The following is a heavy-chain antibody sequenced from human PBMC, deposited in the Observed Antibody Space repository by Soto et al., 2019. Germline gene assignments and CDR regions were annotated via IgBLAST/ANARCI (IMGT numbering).Heavy chain of an antibody. D-gene: IGHD6-19*01. CDR3: AKDLIYGYNSGRPFDS. CDR2: IGSRGDST. CDR1: GFTFSSFA. J-gene: IGHJ4*02. V-gene: IGHV3-23*01. Sequence: EVQLLESGGGLVQPGGSLRLSCADSGFTFSSFAMSWVRQAPGKGLEWVSAIGSRGDSTYYADSVKGRFTISRDNSKNTLYLQMNSLRAEDTAVYYCAKDLIYGYNSGRPFDSWGQGTLVTVSS.